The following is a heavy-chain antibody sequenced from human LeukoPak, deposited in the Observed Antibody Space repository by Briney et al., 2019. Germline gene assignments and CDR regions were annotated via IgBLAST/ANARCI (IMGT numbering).Heavy chain of an antibody. V-gene: IGHV1-2*02. D-gene: IGHD2-2*01. Sequence: ASVKVSCKASGYTFTGYYMHWVRQAPGQGLEWMGWINPNSGGTNYAQKFQGRVTMTMDTSISTAYMELSRLRSDDTAVYYCARVLVVPAADYFDYWGQGTLVTVSS. J-gene: IGHJ4*02. CDR3: ARVLVVPAADYFDY. CDR1: GYTFTGYY. CDR2: INPNSGGT.